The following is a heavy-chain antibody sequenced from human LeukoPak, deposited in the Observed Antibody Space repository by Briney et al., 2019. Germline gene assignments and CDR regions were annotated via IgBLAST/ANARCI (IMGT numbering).Heavy chain of an antibody. V-gene: IGHV1-18*01. CDR1: GYTFTSYG. Sequence: ASVKVSCKASGYTFTSYGISWVRQAPGQGLEWMGWISAYNGNTNYAQKLQGRVTMTTDTSTRTAYMELRSLRSDDTAVYYCVTGIVGAPRTGYWGQGTLVTVSS. CDR3: VTGIVGAPRTGY. J-gene: IGHJ4*02. D-gene: IGHD1-26*01. CDR2: ISAYNGNT.